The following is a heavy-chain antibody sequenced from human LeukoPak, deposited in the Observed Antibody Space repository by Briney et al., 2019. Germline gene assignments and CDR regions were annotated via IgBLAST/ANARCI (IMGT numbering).Heavy chain of an antibody. CDR1: GFRFSNFW. CDR3: AGGSGWIIES. Sequence: GGSLRLSCVASGFRFSNFWMQWVRQAAGKGLEWVANIKQDGSEENYVDSVKGRFIISRDNAKNSLFLQMNSLRVEDTAVYYCAGGSGWIIESWGQGTLVTVSS. D-gene: IGHD6-19*01. CDR2: IKQDGSEE. J-gene: IGHJ4*02. V-gene: IGHV3-7*01.